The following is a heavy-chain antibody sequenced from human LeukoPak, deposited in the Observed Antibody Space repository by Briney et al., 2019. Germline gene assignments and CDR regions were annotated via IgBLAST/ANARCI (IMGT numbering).Heavy chain of an antibody. D-gene: IGHD3-22*01. CDR2: ISGSGGST. Sequence: PGGSLRLSCAASGFTFSSYAMSWVRQAPGKGLEWVSAISGSGGSTYYADSVKGRFTISRDNSKNTLYLQMNSLRAEDTAVYYCAKDRWYYYDSSGYPLDALDIWGQGTMVTVSS. CDR1: GFTFSSYA. V-gene: IGHV3-23*01. J-gene: IGHJ3*02. CDR3: AKDRWYYYDSSGYPLDALDI.